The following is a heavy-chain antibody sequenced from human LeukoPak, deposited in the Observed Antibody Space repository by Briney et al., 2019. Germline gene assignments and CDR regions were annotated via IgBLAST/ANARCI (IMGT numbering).Heavy chain of an antibody. V-gene: IGHV4-59*01. Sequence: SETLSLTCTVSGGSISSYYWSWIRQPPGKGLEWIGYIYYSGSTNYNPSLKSRVTMSVDTSKNQFSLKLSSVTAADTAVYYCAGGKQWLAFEYWGQGTLVTVS. CDR2: IYYSGST. CDR1: GGSISSYY. D-gene: IGHD6-19*01. CDR3: AGGKQWLAFEY. J-gene: IGHJ4*02.